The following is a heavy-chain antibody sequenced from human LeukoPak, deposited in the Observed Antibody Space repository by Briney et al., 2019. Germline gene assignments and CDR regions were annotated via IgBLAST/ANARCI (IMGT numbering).Heavy chain of an antibody. CDR1: GGSIFSTSYY. Sequence: ASETLSLTCTVSGGSIFSTSYYWGWIRQPPGKGLEWIGNIFYSGNTYYNPSLKSRVTVSVDTSKNQFSLKLSSVTAADTAVYYCARLLRVGYCSTTSCNWFDPWGQGTLVTVPS. J-gene: IGHJ5*01. CDR3: ARLLRVGYCSTTSCNWFDP. V-gene: IGHV4-39*07. D-gene: IGHD2-2*03. CDR2: IFYSGNT.